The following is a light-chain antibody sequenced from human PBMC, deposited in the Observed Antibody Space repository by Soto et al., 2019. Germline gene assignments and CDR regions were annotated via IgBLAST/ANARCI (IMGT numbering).Light chain of an antibody. J-gene: IGKJ1*01. Sequence: EIVLTQSPGTLSLSPGERATLSCRASQSVSSDYFAWYQQKRGQAPRLRIYAAAKRATGIPDRFSGSGSGTDFTLTLSRLEAEDFGGYGCQQYVWSQWTFGQGTKVEIK. CDR1: QSVSSDY. CDR2: AAA. CDR3: QQYVWSQWT. V-gene: IGKV3-20*01.